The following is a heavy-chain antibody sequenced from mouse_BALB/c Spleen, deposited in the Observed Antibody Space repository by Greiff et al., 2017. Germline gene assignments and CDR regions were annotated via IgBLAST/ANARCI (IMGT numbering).Heavy chain of an antibody. CDR3: VRQGGYGNYFDY. J-gene: IGHJ2*01. V-gene: IGHV10-1*02. CDR1: GFTFNTYA. CDR2: IRSKSNNYAT. D-gene: IGHD2-1*01. Sequence: EVQGVESGGGLVQPKGSLKLSCAASGFTFNTYAMNWVRQAPGKGLEWVARIRSKSNNYATYYADSVKDRFTISRDDSQSMLYLQMNNLKTEDTAMYYCVRQGGYGNYFDYWGQGTTLTVSS.